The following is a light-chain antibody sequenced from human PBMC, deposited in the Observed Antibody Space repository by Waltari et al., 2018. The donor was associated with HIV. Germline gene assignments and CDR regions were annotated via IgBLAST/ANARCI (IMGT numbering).Light chain of an antibody. V-gene: IGKV4-1*01. CDR1: QTIFYSSNNKNY. CDR3: QQFYRTPYT. CDR2: WAS. Sequence: DIAMTQSPDSLAVSLGERATINCKSSQTIFYSSNNKNYLAWFQQKPGQSPKLLISWASTREFGVPDRFSGSGSGTDFTLTISSLQAEDVAVYYCQQFYRTPYTFGQGTRLEFK. J-gene: IGKJ2*01.